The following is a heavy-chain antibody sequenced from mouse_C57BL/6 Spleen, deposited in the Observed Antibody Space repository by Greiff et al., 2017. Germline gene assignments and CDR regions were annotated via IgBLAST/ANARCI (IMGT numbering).Heavy chain of an antibody. J-gene: IGHJ3*01. CDR1: GFTFSDYG. CDR2: ISSGSSTI. V-gene: IGHV5-17*01. Sequence: EVKLMESGGGLVKPGGSLKLSCAASGFTFSDYGMHWVRQAPEKGLEWVAYISSGSSTIYYADTVKGRFTISSDTAKNTLFLQMTSLRSEDTAMYYCARSRGYYGSSFAYWGQGTLVTVSA. D-gene: IGHD1-1*01. CDR3: ARSRGYYGSSFAY.